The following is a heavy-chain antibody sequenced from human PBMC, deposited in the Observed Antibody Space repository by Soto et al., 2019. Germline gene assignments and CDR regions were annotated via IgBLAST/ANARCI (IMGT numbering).Heavy chain of an antibody. CDR1: GGVISGGAYS. V-gene: IGHV4-30-2*01. CDR2: ISYIGST. J-gene: IGHJ4*02. CDR3: PRLNYAGTRGCYLYLER. Sequence: PSESESLTCAVSGGVISGGAYSWSWIRQPPGKGLERIGYISYIGSTYYNPSLTSRVTISEDRSRNQLSLMLSFVTAADTAVYYCPRLNYAGTRGCYLYLERWGQGTRVTVSS. D-gene: IGHD2-8*01.